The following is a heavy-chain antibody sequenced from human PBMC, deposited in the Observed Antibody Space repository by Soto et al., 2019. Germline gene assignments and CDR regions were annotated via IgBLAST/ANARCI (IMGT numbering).Heavy chain of an antibody. J-gene: IGHJ4*02. CDR3: ARFEELQPFDY. CDR2: IYYSGST. V-gene: IGHV4-59*01. Sequence: PSETLSLTCTVSGGSISSYYWSWIRQPPGKGLEWIGYIYYSGSTNYNPSLKSRVTISVDTSKNQFSLKLSSVTAADTAVYYCARFEELQPFDYWGQGTLVTVSS. CDR1: GGSISSYY. D-gene: IGHD1-26*01.